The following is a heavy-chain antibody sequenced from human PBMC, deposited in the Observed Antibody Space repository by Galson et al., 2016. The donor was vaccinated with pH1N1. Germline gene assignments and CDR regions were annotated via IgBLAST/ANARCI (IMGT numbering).Heavy chain of an antibody. D-gene: IGHD2-21*02. J-gene: IGHJ4*02. V-gene: IGHV4-4*02. Sequence: ETLSLTCAVSGGSIRSSNWWSWVRQPPGKGLEWIGEIYQTETTKYNPSLKSRVTLSLDKSKNQFSLKLTSLTAADTAVYYCARGGDWAFDFWGQGTLVTVSS. CDR2: IYQTETT. CDR1: GGSIRSSNW. CDR3: ARGGDWAFDF.